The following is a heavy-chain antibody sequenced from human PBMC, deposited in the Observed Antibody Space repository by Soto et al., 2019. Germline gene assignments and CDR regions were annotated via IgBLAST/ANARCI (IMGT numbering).Heavy chain of an antibody. CDR1: GYTFTSYA. D-gene: IGHD6-19*01. CDR3: ARDCGFVAGPPHY. V-gene: IGHV1-3*01. J-gene: IGHJ4*02. CDR2: INAGNGNT. Sequence: GASVKVSCKASGYTFTSYAMHWVRQAPGQRLEWMGWINAGNGNTKYSQKLQGRVTITRDTSASTAYMELSSLRSEDTAVYYCARDCGFVAGPPHYWGQGTLVTVSS.